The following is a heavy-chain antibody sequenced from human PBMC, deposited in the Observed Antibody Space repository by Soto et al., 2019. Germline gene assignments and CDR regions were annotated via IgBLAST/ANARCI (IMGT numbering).Heavy chain of an antibody. CDR3: ACHVPAAGYYYGMDV. D-gene: IGHD2-2*01. V-gene: IGHV1-69*13. CDR1: GGTFSSYA. Sequence: SVKVSCKASGGTFSSYAISWVRQAPGQGLEWMGGIIPIFGTANYAQKFQGRVTITADESTSTAYMELSSLRSEDTAVYYCACHVPAAGYYYGMDVWAQGTKVTVSS. CDR2: IIPIFGTA. J-gene: IGHJ6*02.